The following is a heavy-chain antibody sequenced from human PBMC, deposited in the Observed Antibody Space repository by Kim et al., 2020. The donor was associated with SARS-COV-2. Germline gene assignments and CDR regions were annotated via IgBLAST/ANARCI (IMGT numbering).Heavy chain of an antibody. CDR3: AQSKGTYLDF. Sequence: GHTYYADSLKGRFTIARDTARNTWNLIMSSLRGGDTVVYYCAQSKGTYLDFWGQGTLVTVSS. D-gene: IGHD2-21*01. J-gene: IGHJ4*02. CDR2: GHT. V-gene: IGHV3-53*03.